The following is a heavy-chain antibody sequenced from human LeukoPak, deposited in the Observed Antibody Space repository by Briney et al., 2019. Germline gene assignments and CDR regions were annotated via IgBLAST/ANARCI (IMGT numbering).Heavy chain of an antibody. V-gene: IGHV3-7*01. CDR3: ARYYDGSTYQDAFDI. Sequence: PGGSLRLSCAASGFTFSTYWMNWVRQAPGKGLEWVATIKEDGSNKYYADSVKVRFTISRDNANNLMYLQMNSLRAEDTAVYYCARYYDGSTYQDAFDIWGQGTMVTVSS. CDR1: GFTFSTYW. J-gene: IGHJ3*02. CDR2: IKEDGSNK. D-gene: IGHD3-22*01.